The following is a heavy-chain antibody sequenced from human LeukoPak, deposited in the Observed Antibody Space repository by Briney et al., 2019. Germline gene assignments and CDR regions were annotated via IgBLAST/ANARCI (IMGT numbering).Heavy chain of an antibody. Sequence: SETLSLTCTVSGDSISSYYWSWIRQPPGKGLEWIGEINHSGSTNYNPSLKSRVTISVDTSKNQFSLKLSSVTAADTAVYYCARGLSRWFDPWGQGTLVIVSS. J-gene: IGHJ5*02. CDR1: GDSISSYY. CDR2: INHSGST. CDR3: ARGLSRWFDP. V-gene: IGHV4-34*01.